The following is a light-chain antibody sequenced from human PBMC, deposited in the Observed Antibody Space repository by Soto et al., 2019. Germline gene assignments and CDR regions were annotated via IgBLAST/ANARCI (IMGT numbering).Light chain of an antibody. CDR2: WAS. Sequence: DIVMTQSPDSLAVSLGERATINCKSSQSVLYNSNNKNYLAWYQQKPGQSPKLLIYWASTRESGVPGRFSGSGPGTDFTLTINSLQAEDVAVYYCQQYYSTPRTFGQGTKVEIK. CDR1: QSVLYNSNNKNY. J-gene: IGKJ1*01. V-gene: IGKV4-1*01. CDR3: QQYYSTPRT.